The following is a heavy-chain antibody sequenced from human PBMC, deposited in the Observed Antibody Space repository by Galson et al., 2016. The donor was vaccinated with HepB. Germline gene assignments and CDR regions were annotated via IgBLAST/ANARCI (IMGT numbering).Heavy chain of an antibody. CDR3: TRGDCFWAGWTY. CDR2: GNPSGGRP. V-gene: IGHV1-46*03. D-gene: IGHD3/OR15-3a*01. Sequence: SVKVSCKASGYTSTTYNIHWVRVAPGPGLERMGIGNPSGGRPTSTQKFQDRVTLTSDTSTSTVSMQLGSLRSDDTAVYYCTRGDCFWAGWTYWGQGTLVTVSS. CDR1: GYTSTTYN. J-gene: IGHJ4*02.